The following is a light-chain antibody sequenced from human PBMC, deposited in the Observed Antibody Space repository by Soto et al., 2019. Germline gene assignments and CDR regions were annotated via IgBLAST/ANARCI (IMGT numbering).Light chain of an antibody. V-gene: IGKV3-11*01. CDR3: QQRANWPLT. J-gene: IGKJ5*01. CDR1: QSVSRY. CDR2: DAA. Sequence: EIVLTQSPATLSLSPGDRATLSCRASQSVSRYLAWYQQKPGQAPRLVMYDAATRATGIPDRFSGSGSGTDFILTISSLEPEDFAVYYCQQRANWPLTFGQGTRLEI.